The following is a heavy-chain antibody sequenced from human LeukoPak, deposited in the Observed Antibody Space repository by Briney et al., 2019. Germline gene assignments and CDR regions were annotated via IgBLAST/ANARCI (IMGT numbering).Heavy chain of an antibody. CDR1: GLTFSDYY. CDR2: ISSSSSYT. Sequence: GGSLRLSCAASGLTFSDYYMSWIRQAPGKGLEWVSYISSSSSYTNYADSVKGRFTISRDNAKNSLYLQMNSLRAEDTAVYYCARQRGIAVAGTFNYWGQGTLVTVSS. V-gene: IGHV3-11*03. CDR3: ARQRGIAVAGTFNY. D-gene: IGHD6-19*01. J-gene: IGHJ4*02.